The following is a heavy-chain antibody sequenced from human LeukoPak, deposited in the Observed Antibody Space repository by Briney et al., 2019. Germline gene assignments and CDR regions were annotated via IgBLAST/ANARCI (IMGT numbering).Heavy chain of an antibody. CDR2: INHSGST. D-gene: IGHD2-2*01. Sequence: SESLSLTCAVYGGSFSGYYWSWIRQPPGKGLELIGEINHSGSTNYNPSLKSRVTISVETSKNQFSLKLSSSTAANTAVYYCARGGGYCSSTSCYQRSYYYYYMDVWGKGTTVTVSS. J-gene: IGHJ6*03. V-gene: IGHV4-34*01. CDR3: ARGGGYCSSTSCYQRSYYYYYMDV. CDR1: GGSFSGYY.